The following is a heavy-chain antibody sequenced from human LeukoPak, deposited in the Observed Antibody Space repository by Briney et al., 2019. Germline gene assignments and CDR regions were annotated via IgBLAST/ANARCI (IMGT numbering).Heavy chain of an antibody. V-gene: IGHV1-2*02. CDR3: ARDEGATEFDY. J-gene: IGHJ4*02. Sequence: ASVKLSCKASGYTFTGYYMHWVRQAPGPGLGWMGWINPYSGGTNYAQKVQGRVTITRDTSISTVYMKLSRVRSDDTAVYYCARDEGATEFDYWGQGTLVTVSS. CDR2: INPYSGGT. CDR1: GYTFTGYY.